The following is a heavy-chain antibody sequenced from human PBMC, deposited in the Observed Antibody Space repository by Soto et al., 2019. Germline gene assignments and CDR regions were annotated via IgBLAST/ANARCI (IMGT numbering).Heavy chain of an antibody. D-gene: IGHD3-3*01. J-gene: IGHJ6*02. Sequence: EASVKVSCKASGYAFTSYAMHWVRQAPGQGLEWMGWINAGNGNTKYSQKFQGRVTITRDTSASTAYMELSSLRSEDTAVYYCASTEITKDFWSGYWSQDYYYGMDVWGQGTTVTVSS. CDR1: GYAFTSYA. V-gene: IGHV1-3*01. CDR3: ASTEITKDFWSGYWSQDYYYGMDV. CDR2: INAGNGNT.